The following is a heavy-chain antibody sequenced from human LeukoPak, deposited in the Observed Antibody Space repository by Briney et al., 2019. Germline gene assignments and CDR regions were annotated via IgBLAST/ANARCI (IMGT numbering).Heavy chain of an antibody. V-gene: IGHV4-59*08. CDR3: VRHGDYDSGGYTLDY. CDR1: GASISSYY. Sequence: SETLSLTCTVSGASISSYYWSWIRQPPGKGLEWIGYIDYSGRTSNNPSLKSRAPISIDTSKNQFSLKLNSVTAADTPVYNCVRHGDYDSGGYTLDYWDQGTLVTVSS. D-gene: IGHD3-22*01. CDR2: IDYSGRT. J-gene: IGHJ4*02.